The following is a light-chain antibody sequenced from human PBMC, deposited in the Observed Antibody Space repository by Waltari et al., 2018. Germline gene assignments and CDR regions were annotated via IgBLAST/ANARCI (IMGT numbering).Light chain of an antibody. CDR3: QHYNSYPLT. CDR1: QSVSRW. J-gene: IGKJ4*01. V-gene: IGKV1-5*03. CDR2: KAS. Sequence: DSQMTQSTSTLSASVGDRVRITCRASQSVSRWLDWYQQKPGKAPKLLIYKASQLDRGVLSRFSVSGSGTEFTLTIYSLQPDDFAAFDCQHYNSYPLTFGGGTKVEIK.